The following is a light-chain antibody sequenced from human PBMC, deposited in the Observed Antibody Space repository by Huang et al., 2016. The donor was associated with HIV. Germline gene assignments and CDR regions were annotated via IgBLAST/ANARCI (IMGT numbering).Light chain of an antibody. CDR1: QSVLKTSNNKNC. Sequence: DIVVTQSPDSLALSLGGRAAINCTASQSVLKTSNNKNCLSWYQLKPGQPPKLLIYWAYTRESGVPDRVSGSGSGTHFTLTIASLQAEDVAVYYCHQYYDTPQTFGQGTKVEVK. CDR2: WAY. CDR3: HQYYDTPQT. V-gene: IGKV4-1*01. J-gene: IGKJ1*01.